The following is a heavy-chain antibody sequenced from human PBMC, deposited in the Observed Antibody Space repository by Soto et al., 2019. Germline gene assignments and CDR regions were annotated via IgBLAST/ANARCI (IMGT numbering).Heavy chain of an antibody. CDR3: ARSEQAGTTLYFDY. D-gene: IGHD1-7*01. V-gene: IGHV1-69*01. J-gene: IGHJ4*02. Sequence: QVQLVQSGAEVKKPGSSVKVSCKASGGTFSSYAISWVRQAPGQALEWMGGIMPIFGTANYAQAFAGRDTITGGEYTSTAYIELSSLRSENTAVYYCARSEQAGTTLYFDYWGEGTVDPVS. CDR1: GGTFSSYA. CDR2: IMPIFGTA.